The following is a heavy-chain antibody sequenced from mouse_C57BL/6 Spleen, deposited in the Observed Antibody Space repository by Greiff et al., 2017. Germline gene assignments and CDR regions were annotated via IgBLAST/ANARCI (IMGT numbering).Heavy chain of an antibody. CDR2: IYPRSGNT. Sequence: QVHVKQSGAELARPGASVKLSCKASGYTFTSYGISWVKQRTGQGLEWIGEIYPRSGNTYYNEKFKGKDTLTADKSSSTAYMELRSLTSEDSAVYFCARGVITTVVREYYFDYWGQGTTLTVSS. D-gene: IGHD1-1*01. V-gene: IGHV1-81*01. CDR1: GYTFTSYG. J-gene: IGHJ2*01. CDR3: ARGVITTVVREYYFDY.